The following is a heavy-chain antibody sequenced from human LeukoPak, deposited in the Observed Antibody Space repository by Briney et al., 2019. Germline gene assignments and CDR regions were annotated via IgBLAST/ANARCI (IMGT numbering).Heavy chain of an antibody. CDR2: IYHSGSP. D-gene: IGHD1-1*01. Sequence: PSGTLSLTCAVSGGSISSNNWWGWVRQPPGKGLEWIGEIYHSGSPNYNPSLKSRVTISVDRSRNHFSLNLSSVTAADTAVYYCARVNINNWHSCDYWGQGTLVTVSS. CDR3: ARVNINNWHSCDY. CDR1: GGSISSNNW. J-gene: IGHJ4*02. V-gene: IGHV4-4*02.